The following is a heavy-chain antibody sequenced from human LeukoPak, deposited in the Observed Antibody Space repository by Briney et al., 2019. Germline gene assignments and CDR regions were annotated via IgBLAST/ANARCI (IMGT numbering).Heavy chain of an antibody. D-gene: IGHD3-22*01. CDR2: IWYDGTNK. V-gene: IGHV3-33*06. CDR3: AKGATYYYDSSGYYPPLGFDY. J-gene: IGHJ4*02. Sequence: QSGGSLRLSCAASGFSFSNYGLHWVRHAPGTGLEWVASIWYDGTNKYYADSVKGRFTISRDNSKNTLYLQMNSLRAEDTAVYYCAKGATYYYDSSGYYPPLGFDYWGQGTLVTVSS. CDR1: GFSFSNYG.